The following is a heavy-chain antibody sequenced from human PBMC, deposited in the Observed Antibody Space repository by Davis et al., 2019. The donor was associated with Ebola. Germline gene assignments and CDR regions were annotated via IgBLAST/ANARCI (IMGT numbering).Heavy chain of an antibody. Sequence: GESLKISCAASGFTFSSYAMSWERKAPGKGLEWVSGISGSGGSTNYADSVKGRFTISRDNSKNTLYLQMNSLRAEDTAVYYCAKKPVTPTYWGQGTLVTVSS. CDR1: GFTFSSYA. D-gene: IGHD4-17*01. V-gene: IGHV3-23*01. J-gene: IGHJ4*02. CDR3: AKKPVTPTY. CDR2: ISGSGGST.